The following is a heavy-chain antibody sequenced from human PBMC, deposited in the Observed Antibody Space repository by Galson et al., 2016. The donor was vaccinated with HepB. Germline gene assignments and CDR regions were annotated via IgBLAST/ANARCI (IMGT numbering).Heavy chain of an antibody. CDR2: IHYRGAT. CDR3: ARAGSYYDISGHWAGYFDY. V-gene: IGHV4-59*01. J-gene: IGHJ4*02. CDR1: GDSISPYY. D-gene: IGHD3-22*01. Sequence: SETLSLTCTVSGDSISPYYWTWIRQPPGKGLEWIGNIHYRGATNYNPSLKSRLTISVDTSKNHFSLRLSSVTAADTAVYYCARAGSYYDISGHWAGYFDYWGLGTLVSVSS.